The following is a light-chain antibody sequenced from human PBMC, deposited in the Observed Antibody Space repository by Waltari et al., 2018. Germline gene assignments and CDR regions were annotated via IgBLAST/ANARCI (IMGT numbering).Light chain of an antibody. CDR2: LNSDGSH. V-gene: IGLV4-69*01. CDR1: SGHSSYA. J-gene: IGLJ3*02. Sequence: QLVLTQSPSASASLGASVKLTCTLSSGHSSYAITWHQQQPEKGPRFLMKLNSDGSHRRGDGIPDRFSGSSSGAARYRTISGRESEDEADYYCQTWGTGMVFGGGTKLTVL. CDR3: QTWGTGMV.